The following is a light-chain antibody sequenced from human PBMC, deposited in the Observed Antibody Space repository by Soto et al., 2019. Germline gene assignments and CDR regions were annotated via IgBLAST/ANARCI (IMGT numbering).Light chain of an antibody. V-gene: IGLV2-14*01. CDR2: DVN. CDR1: SSDLGSYNY. J-gene: IGLJ2*01. Sequence: QSALTQPASVSGSPGQSITISCTGSSSDLGSYNYVSWYQQHPGKAPKLMIFDVNIRPSGVSSRFSGSKSDNTASLTISGLQTEDDSYYYCSAYTNDNTVVFGGGTQLTVL. CDR3: SAYTNDNTVV.